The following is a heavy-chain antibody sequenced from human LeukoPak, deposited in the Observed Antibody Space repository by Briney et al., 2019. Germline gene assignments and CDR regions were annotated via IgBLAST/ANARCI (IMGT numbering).Heavy chain of an antibody. CDR3: AKDASTVTLHADY. CDR1: GLNFNDYD. V-gene: IGHV3-30*18. CDR2: LSYDGSNN. D-gene: IGHD4-17*01. J-gene: IGHJ4*02. Sequence: GGSLRLSCAASGLNFNDYDMDWVRQAPGKGLEWVAVLSYDGSNNYYADSVKGRFTISRDNSKNTLYLQMNSLRAEDTAVYYCAKDASTVTLHADYWGQGTLVTVSS.